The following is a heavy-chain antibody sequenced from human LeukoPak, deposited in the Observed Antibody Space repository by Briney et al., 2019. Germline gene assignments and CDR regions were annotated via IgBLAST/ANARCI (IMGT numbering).Heavy chain of an antibody. D-gene: IGHD3-22*01. V-gene: IGHV1-69*01. Sequence: SVNVSCKASGGTFSIYAISWVRQAPGQGLEWMGGIIPIFGTANYAQKFQGRVTITADESTSTAYMELSSLRSEDTAVYYCARGDQYYYDSSVGDWGQGTLVTVSS. CDR2: IIPIFGTA. CDR3: ARGDQYYYDSSVGD. J-gene: IGHJ4*02. CDR1: GGTFSIYA.